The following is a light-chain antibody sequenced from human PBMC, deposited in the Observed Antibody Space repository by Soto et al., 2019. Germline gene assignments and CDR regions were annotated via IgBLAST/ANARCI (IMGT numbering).Light chain of an antibody. V-gene: IGKV4-1*01. CDR2: WAS. Sequence: DIVMTQSPDSLAVSLGERATINCKSSQPVLSRSNNKNYLSWYQQKPGQPPKLLISWASTRESGVPDRFSGSGSGTDFTLTISTLQAEDVAVYYCQQYASAPWAFGQGTKVEIQ. J-gene: IGKJ1*01. CDR3: QQYASAPWA. CDR1: QPVLSRSNNKNY.